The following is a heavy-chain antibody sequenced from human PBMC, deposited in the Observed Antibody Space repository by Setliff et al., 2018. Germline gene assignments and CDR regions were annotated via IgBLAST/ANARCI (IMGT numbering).Heavy chain of an antibody. CDR2: ISYDGSNT. D-gene: IGHD3-3*01. CDR1: GFTFSSYG. Sequence: PGGSLRLSCAPSGFTFSSYGMHWVRQATGTGLEWDAVISYDGSNTYYADSVKGRFTISRDNSKNTLYLQMNSLRAEDTAVYYRARDSRARITIFGVVTNWFDPWGQGTLVTVSS. V-gene: IGHV3-30*19. CDR3: ARDSRARITIFGVVTNWFDP. J-gene: IGHJ5*02.